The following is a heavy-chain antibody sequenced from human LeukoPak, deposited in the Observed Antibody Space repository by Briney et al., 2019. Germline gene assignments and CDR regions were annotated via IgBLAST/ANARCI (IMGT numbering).Heavy chain of an antibody. J-gene: IGHJ3*02. V-gene: IGHV4-59*12. CDR1: GGSISSYY. D-gene: IGHD6-6*01. CDR3: ARVTYSTSSMSLDAFDI. Sequence: SETLSLTCTVSGGSISSYYWSWIRQPPGKGLEWIGYIYYSGSTNYNPSLKSRVTMSVDTSKNQFSLKLSSVTAADTAVYYCARVTYSTSSMSLDAFDIWGQGTMVTVSS. CDR2: IYYSGST.